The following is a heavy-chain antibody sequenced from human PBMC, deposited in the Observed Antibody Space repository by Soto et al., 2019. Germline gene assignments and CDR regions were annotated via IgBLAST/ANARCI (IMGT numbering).Heavy chain of an antibody. V-gene: IGHV3-7*01. CDR1: GFTFSNYW. Sequence: PGGSLRLSCAASGFTFSNYWISWVRQAPGKGLEWVANIKQDGTEQHYVDSVKGRLTISRDNAKNSLYLQIIGLRAEDTAVFYCARIGYRSSSFDYWGQGTLVTVSS. CDR3: ARIGYRSSSFDY. CDR2: IKQDGTEQ. D-gene: IGHD6-6*01. J-gene: IGHJ4*02.